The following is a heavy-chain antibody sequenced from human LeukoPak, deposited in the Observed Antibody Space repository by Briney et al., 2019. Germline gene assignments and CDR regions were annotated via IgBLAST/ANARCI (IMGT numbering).Heavy chain of an antibody. CDR3: ARPYYYDSSGYYSYYFDY. Sequence: SETLSLTCSVSGGSISSSSYYWGWIRRPPGKGLGWIGSIYYSGSTYYNPSPKSRVTISVDTSKNQFSLKLSSVTAADTAVYYCARPYYYDSSGYYSYYFDYWGQGTLVTVSS. D-gene: IGHD3-22*01. V-gene: IGHV4-39*01. CDR2: IYYSGST. J-gene: IGHJ4*02. CDR1: GGSISSSSYY.